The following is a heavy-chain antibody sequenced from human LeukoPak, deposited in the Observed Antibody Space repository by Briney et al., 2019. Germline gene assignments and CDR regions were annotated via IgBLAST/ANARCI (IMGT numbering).Heavy chain of an antibody. CDR2: IKSKTDGGTT. D-gene: IGHD4-17*01. V-gene: IGHV3-15*01. CDR1: GFTFSNAW. CDR3: TTGDDYGDYRLDY. Sequence: GGSLRLSCAASGFTFSNAWMSWVRQAPGKGLEWVGRIKSKTDGGTTDYAAPVKGRFTISRDDSKNTLYLQMNSLKTEDTAVYYCTTGDDYGDYRLDYWGQGTLVTVSS. J-gene: IGHJ4*02.